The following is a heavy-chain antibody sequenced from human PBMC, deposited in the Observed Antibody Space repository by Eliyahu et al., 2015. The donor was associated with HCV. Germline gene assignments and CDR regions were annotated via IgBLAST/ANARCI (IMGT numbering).Heavy chain of an antibody. CDR2: ISVSGSTK. D-gene: IGHD2-15*01. J-gene: IGHJ3*02. Sequence: QAQLVESGGALVKPGGSLRLSCAASXFTFTDFFMTWIRQAPGKGLEWISYISVSGSTKHYADSVKGRFTISRDDAKNSVYLEMNNLRVEDTAVYYCARGGYPVDAFDIWGPGTGVTVSS. V-gene: IGHV3-11*01. CDR1: XFTFTDFF. CDR3: ARGGYPVDAFDI.